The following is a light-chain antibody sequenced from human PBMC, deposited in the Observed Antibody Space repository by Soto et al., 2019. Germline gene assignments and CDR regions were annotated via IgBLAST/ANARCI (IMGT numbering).Light chain of an antibody. CDR1: QSVSSS. J-gene: IGKJ1*01. Sequence: EIVITQSPATLSVSPGERATLSCRASQSVSSSLAWYQQKPGQAPRLLIYDASTRATGIPARFSGSGSGTEFTLTISGLQSEDFAVYYCQQYNNWRTFGQGTKVDIK. V-gene: IGKV3-15*01. CDR3: QQYNNWRT. CDR2: DAS.